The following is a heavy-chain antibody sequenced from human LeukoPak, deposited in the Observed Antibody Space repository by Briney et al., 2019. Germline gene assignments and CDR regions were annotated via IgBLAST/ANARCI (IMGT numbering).Heavy chain of an antibody. CDR3: AQQVGYCSSGSCYFTY. CDR1: GFSFNTSA. Sequence: GGSLRLSCAASGFSFNTSAMSWVRQAPGKGLEWVSAISNTGGSTYYADSVKGRFTISRDKSKNTLSLQMNSLRAEDTAVYYCAQQVGYCSSGSCYFTYWGQGTLVTVSS. CDR2: ISNTGGST. V-gene: IGHV3-23*01. D-gene: IGHD2-15*01. J-gene: IGHJ1*01.